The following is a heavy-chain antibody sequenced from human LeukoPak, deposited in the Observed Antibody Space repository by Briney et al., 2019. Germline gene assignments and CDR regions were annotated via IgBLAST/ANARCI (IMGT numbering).Heavy chain of an antibody. V-gene: IGHV3-52*01. CDR1: GFTFSNSW. J-gene: IGHJ3*02. CDR2: IKCDGSEK. CDR3: VRGVGSSTSCYVRAFDI. D-gene: IGHD2-2*01. Sequence: QPGGSLRLSCAASGFTFSNSWMHWVCQAPEKGLEWVVDIKCDGSEKCYVDSVKGRLTISRDNAKNSLYLQVNSLRAEDMTVYYCVRGVGSSTSCYVRAFDIWGQGTMVTVSS.